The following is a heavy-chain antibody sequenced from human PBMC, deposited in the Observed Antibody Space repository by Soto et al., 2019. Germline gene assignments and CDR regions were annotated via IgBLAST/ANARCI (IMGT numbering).Heavy chain of an antibody. CDR1: GFTFSSYA. CDR2: ISRSGGST. D-gene: IGHD6-13*01. J-gene: IGHJ4*02. Sequence: GGSLRLSCAASGFTFSSYAMSWVRQAPGKGLEWVSGISRSGGSTFYADSVKGRFTISRDNSKNTLYLQMHSLRAEDTAVYYCAKDQDGSTWYIYPIDYWGQGTLVTVSS. V-gene: IGHV3-23*01. CDR3: AKDQDGSTWYIYPIDY.